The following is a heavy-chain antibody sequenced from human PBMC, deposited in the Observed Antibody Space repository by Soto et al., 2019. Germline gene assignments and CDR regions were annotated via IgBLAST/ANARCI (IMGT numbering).Heavy chain of an antibody. Sequence: SETLSLTCAVYGGSFSGYYWSWIRQPPGKGLEWIGEINHSGSTNYNPSLKSRVTISVDTSKNQFSLKLSSVTAADTAVYYCARAYYYDSSGYYQHFDYWRQGTLVTVSS. J-gene: IGHJ4*02. CDR2: INHSGST. D-gene: IGHD3-22*01. CDR3: ARAYYYDSSGYYQHFDY. CDR1: GGSFSGYY. V-gene: IGHV4-34*01.